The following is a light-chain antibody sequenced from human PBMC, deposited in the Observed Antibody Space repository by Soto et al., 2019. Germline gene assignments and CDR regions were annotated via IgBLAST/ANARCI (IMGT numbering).Light chain of an antibody. CDR2: GAS. CDR3: QQDNKGPPT. CDR1: QSVSSG. V-gene: IGKV3-15*01. Sequence: EIVMTQSPATLSVSPGDRATLSCRASQSVSSGLAWYQQKPGQAPRLLMSGASSRATGIPARFSGSGSGTEFTLTISSLQSEDFAFYYCQQDNKGPPTFGQGTKVEIK. J-gene: IGKJ1*01.